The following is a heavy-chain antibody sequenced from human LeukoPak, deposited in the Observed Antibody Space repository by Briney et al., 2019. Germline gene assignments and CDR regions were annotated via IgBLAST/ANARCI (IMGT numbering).Heavy chain of an antibody. Sequence: SETLSLTCAVYGGSFSGYYWSWIRQPPGKGLEWIGEINHSGSTNYNPSLESRVTISVDTSKNQFSLKLSSVTAADTAVYYCARVDSSSWYETDDYWAREPWSPSPQ. J-gene: IGHJ4*02. V-gene: IGHV4-34*01. CDR1: GGSFSGYY. D-gene: IGHD6-13*01. CDR3: ARVDSSSWYETDDY. CDR2: INHSGST.